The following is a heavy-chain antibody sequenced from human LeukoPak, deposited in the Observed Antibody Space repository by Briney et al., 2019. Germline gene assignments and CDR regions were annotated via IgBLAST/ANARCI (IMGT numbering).Heavy chain of an antibody. J-gene: IGHJ4*02. V-gene: IGHV3-74*03. D-gene: IGHD3-22*01. CDR1: DFTFSSFW. CDR2: INADGTST. CDR3: VRDDDRSDNGLDY. Sequence: GGSLRLSCTASDFTFSSFWMHWVRQAPGKGPEWVSRINADGTSTTYAASVKGRFTISRDNAKNTLYLQMNSLRAEDTALYYCVRDDDRSDNGLDYWGQGTLVTVSS.